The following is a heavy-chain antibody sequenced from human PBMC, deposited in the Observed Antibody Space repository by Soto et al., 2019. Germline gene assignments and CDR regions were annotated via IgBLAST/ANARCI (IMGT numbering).Heavy chain of an antibody. V-gene: IGHV3-23*01. CDR2: ISGSGRST. D-gene: IGHD3-10*01. CDR1: GFTFSDYD. Sequence: EVQLLESGGGLVQPGGSLRLSCAASGFTFSDYDMSWVRQAPGKGLEWVSGISGSGRSTYYADSVKGRFTISRDNSKNTLYLQMNSRRGEDTAVYYCAKDRRGVMDVWGQGTTVTVSS. CDR3: AKDRRGVMDV. J-gene: IGHJ6*02.